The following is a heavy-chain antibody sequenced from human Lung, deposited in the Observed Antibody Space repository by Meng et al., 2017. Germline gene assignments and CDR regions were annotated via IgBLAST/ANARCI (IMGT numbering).Heavy chain of an antibody. V-gene: IGHV3-74*01. CDR2: INGDGSST. J-gene: IGHJ4*02. Sequence: VQAGAGSVQLRGYLRMSSAASGFTFSTHWMHWVRQAAGKGLEWVSRINGDGSSTIYADSVQGRFTMSRDNAKNTLSLQMNSLRAEDTAVYYCARGGVPTDDWGQGTLVTVSS. CDR3: ARGGVPTDD. CDR1: GFTFSTHW. D-gene: IGHD5-12*01.